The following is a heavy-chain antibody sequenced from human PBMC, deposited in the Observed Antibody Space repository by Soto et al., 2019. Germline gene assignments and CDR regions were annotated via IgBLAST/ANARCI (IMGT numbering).Heavy chain of an antibody. V-gene: IGHV1-18*01. CDR2: ISAYNGKT. CDR3: ARYSRTSIAVSGTGYYYYGMDV. CDR1: VYTFTSYG. J-gene: IGHJ6*02. D-gene: IGHD6-19*01. Sequence: ASVTVSCKASVYTFTSYGISWVRQAPGQRLEWIRWISAYNGKTNYAQKLQGRVTLTTDTSTSTDYMELRSLRSDDTAVYYCARYSRTSIAVSGTGYYYYGMDVWGQGTTVTVSS.